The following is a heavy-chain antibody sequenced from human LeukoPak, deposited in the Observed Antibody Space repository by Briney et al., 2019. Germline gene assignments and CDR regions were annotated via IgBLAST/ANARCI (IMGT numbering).Heavy chain of an antibody. D-gene: IGHD3-22*01. V-gene: IGHV3-15*07. CDR3: STTYYYDSSEGY. CDR1: GFTFSNAW. J-gene: IGHJ4*02. Sequence: PGGSLRLSCAASGFTFSNAWMNWVRQAPGKGLEWVGRIKSKTDGGTTDYAAPVKGRFTISRDDSKNALYLQMNSLKTEDTAVYYCSTTYYYDSSEGYWGQGTLVTVSS. CDR2: IKSKTDGGTT.